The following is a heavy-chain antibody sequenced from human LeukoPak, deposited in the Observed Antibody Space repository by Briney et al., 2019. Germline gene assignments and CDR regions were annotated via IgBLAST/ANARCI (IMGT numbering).Heavy chain of an antibody. CDR1: GGSISSSSYY. Sequence: SETLSLTCTVSGGSISSSSYYWGWIRQPPGKGLEWIGSIYYSGSTYYNPSLKSRVTISVDTSKNQFSLKLSSVTAADTAVYYCARRGYSYGNFDYWGQGTLVTVSS. CDR3: ARRGYSYGNFDY. V-gene: IGHV4-39*01. J-gene: IGHJ4*02. D-gene: IGHD5-18*01. CDR2: IYYSGST.